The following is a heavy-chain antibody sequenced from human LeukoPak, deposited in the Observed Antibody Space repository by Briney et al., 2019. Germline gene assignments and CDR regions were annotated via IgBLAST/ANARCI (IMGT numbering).Heavy chain of an antibody. J-gene: IGHJ4*02. D-gene: IGHD4/OR15-4a*01. CDR2: IYSGTI. V-gene: IGHV3-53*01. CDR3: ARRAGAYSHPYDY. CDR1: GFTVSSNS. Sequence: GGSLRLSCTASGFTVSSNSMSWVRQAPGKGLEWVSFIYSGTIHYSDSVKGRFTISRDNSKNTLYLQMNSLRAEDTAVYYCARRAGAYSHPYDYWGQGTLVTVSS.